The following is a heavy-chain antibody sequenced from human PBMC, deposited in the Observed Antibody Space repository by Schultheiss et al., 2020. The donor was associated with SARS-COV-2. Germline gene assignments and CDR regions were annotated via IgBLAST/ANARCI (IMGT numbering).Heavy chain of an antibody. V-gene: IGHV3-33*01. Sequence: GGSLRLSCAASGFTFSSYGMHWVRQAPGKGLEWVAVIWFDGGNKYYTDSVKGRFTISRDNSKNTLYLQMNSLRAEDTAVYYCARAEYSSSWYALGYWGQGTLVTVSS. CDR3: ARAEYSSSWYALGY. D-gene: IGHD6-13*01. CDR2: IWFDGGNK. J-gene: IGHJ4*02. CDR1: GFTFSSYG.